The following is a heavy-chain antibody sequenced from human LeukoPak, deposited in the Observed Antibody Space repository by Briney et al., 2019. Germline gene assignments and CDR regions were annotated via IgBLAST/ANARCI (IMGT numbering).Heavy chain of an antibody. CDR3: GGMGIAAAGLPYYFDY. CDR1: GGSFSGYY. CDR2: INHSGST. D-gene: IGHD6-13*01. V-gene: IGHV4-34*01. J-gene: IGHJ4*02. Sequence: SETLSLTCAVYGGSFSGYYWSWIRQPPGKGLEWIGEINHSGSTNYNPSLKSRVTISVDTSKNQFSLKLSSVTAADTAVYYCGGMGIAAAGLPYYFDYWGQGTLVTVSS.